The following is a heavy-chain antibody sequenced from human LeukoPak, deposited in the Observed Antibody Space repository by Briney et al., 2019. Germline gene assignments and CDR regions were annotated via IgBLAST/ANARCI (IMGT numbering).Heavy chain of an antibody. CDR1: SGSISSSSYY. D-gene: IGHD3-22*01. V-gene: IGHV4-39*01. CDR2: IYYSGST. Sequence: SETLSLTCTVSSGSISSSSYYWGWIRQPPGKGLEWIGRIYYSGSTYYNPSLKSRVTISVDTSKNQFSLKLSSVTAADTAVYYCARRYYYDSSGYYYEYYFDYWGQGTLVTVSS. CDR3: ARRYYYDSSGYYYEYYFDY. J-gene: IGHJ4*02.